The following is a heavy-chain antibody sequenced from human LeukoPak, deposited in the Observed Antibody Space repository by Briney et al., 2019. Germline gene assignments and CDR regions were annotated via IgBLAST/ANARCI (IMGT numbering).Heavy chain of an antibody. CDR3: ARGYCSGGSCYSVENWFDR. V-gene: IGHV1-2*06. D-gene: IGHD2-15*01. J-gene: IGHJ5*02. Sequence: VASVKVSCKAAGYTFTGYYMFWVRQAPGQGLEWMGRINPNSGGTNYAQKFQGRVTMTRDTSISTAYMELSRLRSDDTAVYYCARGYCSGGSCYSVENWFDRGGQGTLVTVSS. CDR2: INPNSGGT. CDR1: GYTFTGYY.